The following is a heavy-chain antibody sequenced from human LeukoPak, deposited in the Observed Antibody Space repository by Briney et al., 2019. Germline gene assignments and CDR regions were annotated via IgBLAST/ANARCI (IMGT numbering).Heavy chain of an antibody. D-gene: IGHD2-15*01. CDR1: GYSISSGYY. CDR3: ARAGYCSGGSCYFTR. CDR2: IYHSGST. Sequence: KPSETLSLTCAVSGYSISSGYYWGWIRQPPGKGLEWIGSIYHSGSTYYNPSLKSRVTISVDTSKNQFSLKLSSVTAADTAVYYCARAGYCSGGSCYFTRWGQGTLVTVSS. J-gene: IGHJ4*02. V-gene: IGHV4-38-2*01.